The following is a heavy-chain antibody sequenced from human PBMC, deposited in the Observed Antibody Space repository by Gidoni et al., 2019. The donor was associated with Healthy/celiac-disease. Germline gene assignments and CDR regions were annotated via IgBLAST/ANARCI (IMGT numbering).Heavy chain of an antibody. Sequence: QVQLQQWGAGLLQPSETLSLTCAVYGGSFSGYYWSWIRQPSGKGLEWIGEINHSGRTNYNPTLKSRVTIAVDTSKNTFSMKLSSVTAADTAVYYCARASSSGWAALYYFDYWGQGTLVTVSS. CDR3: ARASSSGWAALYYFDY. CDR1: GGSFSGYY. J-gene: IGHJ4*02. V-gene: IGHV4-34*01. CDR2: INHSGRT. D-gene: IGHD6-19*01.